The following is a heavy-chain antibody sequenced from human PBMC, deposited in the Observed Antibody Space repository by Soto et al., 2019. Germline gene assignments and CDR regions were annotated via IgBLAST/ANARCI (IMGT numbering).Heavy chain of an antibody. Sequence: EVQLVESGGGLVQPGGSLRLSCAASGFTFSSYWMSWVRQAPGKGLEWVANIKQDGSEKYYVDSVKGRFTISRDNAKNSLYLQMNSLRAEDTAVYYCARLSSSWYFDGMDVWGQGTTVTVSS. CDR3: ARLSSSWYFDGMDV. J-gene: IGHJ6*02. CDR2: IKQDGSEK. CDR1: GFTFSSYW. D-gene: IGHD6-13*01. V-gene: IGHV3-7*05.